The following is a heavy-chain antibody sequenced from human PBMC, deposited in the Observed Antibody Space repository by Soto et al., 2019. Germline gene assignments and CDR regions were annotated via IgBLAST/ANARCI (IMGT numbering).Heavy chain of an antibody. Sequence: PGGSLRLSCEGSGFTFSSFAMGWVRQAPGKGLEWLSSVSADGVSSFSADSVRGRFRVSRDNSKNTLFLQMRFLRVEDTAVYYCAKTRQAPVGTHFFGFWGQGTQVTISS. CDR3: AKTRQAPVGTHFFGF. CDR2: VSADGVSS. V-gene: IGHV3-23*01. J-gene: IGHJ4*02. CDR1: GFTFSSFA.